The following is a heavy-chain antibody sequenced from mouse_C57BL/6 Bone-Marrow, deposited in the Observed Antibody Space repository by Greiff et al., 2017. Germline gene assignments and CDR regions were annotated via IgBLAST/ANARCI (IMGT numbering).Heavy chain of an antibody. D-gene: IGHD1-1*02. Sequence: VQLKQSGPELVKPGASVKISCKASGYSFTGYYMNWVKQSPEKSLEWIGEINPSTGGTTYNQKFKAKATLTVDKSSSTAYMQLKSLTSEDSAVYYCARWCAMDYWGQGTSVTVSA. V-gene: IGHV1-42*01. CDR2: INPSTGGT. J-gene: IGHJ4*01. CDR1: GYSFTGYY. CDR3: ARWCAMDY.